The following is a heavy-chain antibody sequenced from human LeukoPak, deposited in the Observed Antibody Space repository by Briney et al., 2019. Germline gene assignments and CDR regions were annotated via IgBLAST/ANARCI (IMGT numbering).Heavy chain of an antibody. V-gene: IGHV3-23*01. CDR3: AKHSYRVDSFTDY. J-gene: IGHJ4*02. D-gene: IGHD5-12*01. CDR1: GLSFSRYA. CDR2: ISDSGGTT. Sequence: PGGSLRLSCAASGLSFSRYAMHWVRQAPGKGLEWVSGISDSGGTTYYADSVKGRFTISRDNSKNTLYLQMNSLRAEDTAVYYCAKHSYRVDSFTDYWGQGTLVTVSS.